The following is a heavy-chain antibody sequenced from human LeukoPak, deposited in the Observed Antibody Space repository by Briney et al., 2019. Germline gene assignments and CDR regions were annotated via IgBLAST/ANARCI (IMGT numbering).Heavy chain of an antibody. V-gene: IGHV3-74*01. CDR3: AREGGGSFLDSFGI. CDR1: GFTFSNYW. J-gene: IGHJ3*02. Sequence: PGGSLRLSCAASGFTFSNYWMHWVRQAPGKGLVWVSRINSDGLITNYADSVKGRFTVSRDNPKNTLYLQMNSLRVEDTAVYYCAREGGGSFLDSFGIWGQGKLVTVSS. D-gene: IGHD2-15*01. CDR2: INSDGLIT.